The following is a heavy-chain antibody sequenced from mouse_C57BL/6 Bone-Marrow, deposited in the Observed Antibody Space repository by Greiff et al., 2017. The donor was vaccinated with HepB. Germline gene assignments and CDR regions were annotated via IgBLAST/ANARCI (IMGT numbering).Heavy chain of an antibody. CDR1: GYSFTDYN. D-gene: IGHD1-1*01. CDR2: INPNYGTT. CDR3: ARTVYGSSSFAMDY. J-gene: IGHJ4*01. V-gene: IGHV1-39*01. Sequence: VQLKESGPELVKPGASVKISCKASGYSFTDYNMNWVKQSNGKSLEWIGVINPNYGTTSYNQKFKGKATLTVDQSSSTAYMQLNSLTSEDSAVYYCARTVYGSSSFAMDYWGQGTSVTVSS.